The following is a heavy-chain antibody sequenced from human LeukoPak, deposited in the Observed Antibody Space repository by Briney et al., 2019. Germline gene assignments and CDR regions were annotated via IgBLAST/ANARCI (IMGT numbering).Heavy chain of an antibody. V-gene: IGHV1-69*05. D-gene: IGHD3-10*01. CDR1: GGTFSSYA. Sequence: GASVKVSCKASGGTFSSYAISWVRQAPGQGLEWMGGIIPIFGTANYAQKFQGRVTITTDESTSTAYMELSSLRSEDTDVYYCARARGDDSYYYYMDVWGKGTTVTVSS. J-gene: IGHJ6*03. CDR2: IIPIFGTA. CDR3: ARARGDDSYYYYMDV.